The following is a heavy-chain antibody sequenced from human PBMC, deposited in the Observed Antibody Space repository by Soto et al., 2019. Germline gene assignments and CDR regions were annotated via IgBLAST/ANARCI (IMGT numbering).Heavy chain of an antibody. V-gene: IGHV4-39*01. CDR3: ARRLYYDSSGFEGGGMDV. CDR2: IYYSGST. CDR1: GGSISSSSYY. D-gene: IGHD3-22*01. Sequence: SETLCLTCTVSGGSISSSSYYWGWIRQAPGKGLEWIGSIYYSGSTYYNPSLKSRVTISVDTSKNQFSLKLSSVTAADTAVYYCARRLYYDSSGFEGGGMDVWGQGTTVT. J-gene: IGHJ6*02.